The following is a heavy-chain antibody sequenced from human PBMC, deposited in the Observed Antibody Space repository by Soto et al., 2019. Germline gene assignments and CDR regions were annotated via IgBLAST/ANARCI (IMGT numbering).Heavy chain of an antibody. J-gene: IGHJ4*02. V-gene: IGHV1-2*02. CDR2: INPNSGGT. CDR1: GYTFTDYY. D-gene: IGHD5-18*01. CDR3: ARDLLRGYSYGFNMAY. Sequence: QVQLVQSEAEVKKPGASMKVSCKASGYTFTDYYVHWVRQAPGQGLEWMGWINPNSGGTNYAQKFQGRVTLTTDTSISTAYMELSSLRSDDTAAYYCARDLLRGYSYGFNMAYWGQGALVTVSS.